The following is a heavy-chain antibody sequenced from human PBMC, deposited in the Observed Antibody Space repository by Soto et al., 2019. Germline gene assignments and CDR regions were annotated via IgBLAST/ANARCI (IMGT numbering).Heavy chain of an antibody. CDR3: ARGGTTVTTYAEYFQH. CDR2: IYYSGST. J-gene: IGHJ1*01. CDR1: GGSISSGGYY. D-gene: IGHD4-17*01. V-gene: IGHV4-31*03. Sequence: SETLSLTCTVSGGSISSGGYYWSWIRQHPGKGLEWIGYIYYSGSTYYNPSLKSRVTISVDTSKNQFSLKLSSVTAADTAVYYCARGGTTVTTYAEYFQHWGQGTLVTVSS.